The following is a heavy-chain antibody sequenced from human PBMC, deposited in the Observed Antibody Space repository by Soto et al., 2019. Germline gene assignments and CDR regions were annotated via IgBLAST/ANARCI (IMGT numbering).Heavy chain of an antibody. V-gene: IGHV3-33*01. CDR1: GFTFSSYG. CDR3: ARDHYCGGDCYSGYYYGMDV. J-gene: IGHJ6*02. D-gene: IGHD2-21*02. CDR2: IWYDGSNK. Sequence: GGSLRLSCAASGFTFSSYGMHWVRQAPGKGLEWVAVIWYDGSNKYYADSVKGRFTISRDNSKNTLYLQMNSLRAEDTAVYYCARDHYCGGDCYSGYYYGMDVWGQGTTVTVSS.